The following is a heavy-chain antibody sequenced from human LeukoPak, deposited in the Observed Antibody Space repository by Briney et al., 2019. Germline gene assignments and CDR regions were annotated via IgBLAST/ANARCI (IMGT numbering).Heavy chain of an antibody. Sequence: SGGSLRLSCAASGFTFSSYEMNWVRQAPGKGLEWVSYISSSGSTIYYADSVKGRFTISRDNAKNSLYLQMNSLRAEDTAVYYCARDSSSSAADYWGQGTLVTVSS. CDR2: ISSSGSTI. J-gene: IGHJ4*02. CDR1: GFTFSSYE. CDR3: ARDSSSSAADY. D-gene: IGHD6-19*01. V-gene: IGHV3-48*03.